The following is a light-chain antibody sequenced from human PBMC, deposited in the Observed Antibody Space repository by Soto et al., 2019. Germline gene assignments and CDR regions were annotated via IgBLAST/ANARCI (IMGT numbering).Light chain of an antibody. CDR3: QQRRDWPLT. Sequence: EIVLTQSPATLSLSPGERATLSCRASQSLNSYLAWFQQIPGQAPRLLIYDASNRATGIPARFSGSGSGTDFTLTISSLEPADFAVYYCQQRRDWPLTFGGGTKVEIK. CDR2: DAS. J-gene: IGKJ4*01. V-gene: IGKV3-11*01. CDR1: QSLNSY.